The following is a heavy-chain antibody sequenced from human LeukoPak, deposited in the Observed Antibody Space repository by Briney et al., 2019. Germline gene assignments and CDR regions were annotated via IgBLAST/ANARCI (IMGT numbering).Heavy chain of an antibody. Sequence: GGSLRLSCAASGFTFSSYWMSWVRQAPGKGLEWVANIKQDGSEKYYVDSVKGRFTISRDNAKNSLYLQMNSLRAEDTAVYYCAREGSIAARPPYMDVWGKGTTVTVSS. CDR3: AREGSIAARPPYMDV. D-gene: IGHD6-6*01. J-gene: IGHJ6*03. V-gene: IGHV3-7*01. CDR2: IKQDGSEK. CDR1: GFTFSSYW.